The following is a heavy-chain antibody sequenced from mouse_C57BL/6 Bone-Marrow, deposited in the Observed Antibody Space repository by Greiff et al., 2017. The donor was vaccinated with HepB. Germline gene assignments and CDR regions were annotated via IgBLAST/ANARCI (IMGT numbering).Heavy chain of an antibody. D-gene: IGHD2-4*01. CDR2: IDPSDSYT. CDR1: GYTFTSYW. V-gene: IGHV1-50*01. Sequence: QVQLQQPGAELVKPGASVKLSCKASGYTFTSYWMQWVKQRPGQGLEWIGEIDPSDSYTNYHQKFKGKATLTVDTSSSTAYMQRSSLTSEDSAVYYCASGITTDFDYWGQGTTLTVSS. J-gene: IGHJ2*01. CDR3: ASGITTDFDY.